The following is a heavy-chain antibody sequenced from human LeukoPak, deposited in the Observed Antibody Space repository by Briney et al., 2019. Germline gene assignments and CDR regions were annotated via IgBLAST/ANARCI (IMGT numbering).Heavy chain of an antibody. D-gene: IGHD5-18*01. CDR3: ARDPPAVTANTYG. J-gene: IGHJ4*02. CDR1: GFTVSNNY. Sequence: GGSLRLSCAASGFTVSNNYMNWVRQAPGKGLEWASLIYSGGTTYYADSVKGRFTISRDGSKNTLYLQMNSLSVEDTAVYYCARDPPAVTANTYGWGQGTLVTVSS. CDR2: IYSGGTT. V-gene: IGHV3-66*01.